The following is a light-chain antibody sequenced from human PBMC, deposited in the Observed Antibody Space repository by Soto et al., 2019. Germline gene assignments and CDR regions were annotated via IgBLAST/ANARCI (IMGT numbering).Light chain of an antibody. V-gene: IGKV3-20*01. CDR3: HQYATSPQT. J-gene: IGKJ1*01. CDR2: GPS. Sequence: EILLTQSPGTLSLSPGERATLSCRASQSVPKNYLAWYQQEPGQAPRLLIYGPSSRATGIPDRFSGSGSGTDFTLIISRLEPEDFAVYYCHQYATSPQTFGQGTKVKIK. CDR1: QSVPKNY.